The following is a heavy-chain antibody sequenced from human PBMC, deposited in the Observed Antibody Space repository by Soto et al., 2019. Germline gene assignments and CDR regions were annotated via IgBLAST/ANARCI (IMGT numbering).Heavy chain of an antibody. Sequence: SESLSLTCTVSGGSISSYYWSWIRQPPGKGLEWIGYIYYSGSTNYNPSLKSRVTISVDTSKNQFSLKLSSVTAADTAVYYCARQVKDCSGGSCPDDYWYFDLWGRGTLVTVSS. CDR1: GGSISSYY. CDR2: IYYSGST. J-gene: IGHJ2*01. CDR3: ARQVKDCSGGSCPDDYWYFDL. V-gene: IGHV4-59*08. D-gene: IGHD2-15*01.